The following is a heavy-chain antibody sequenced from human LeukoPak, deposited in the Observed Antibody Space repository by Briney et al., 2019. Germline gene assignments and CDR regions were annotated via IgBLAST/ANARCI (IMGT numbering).Heavy chain of an antibody. CDR2: INHSGST. CDR3: ARARGGYSYGYHY. J-gene: IGHJ4*02. Sequence: PSETLSPTCAVYGGSFSGYYWSWIRQPPGKGLEWIGEINHSGSTNYNPSLKSRVTISVDTSKNQFSLKLSSVTAADTAVYYCARARGGYSYGYHYWGQGTLVTVSS. CDR1: GGSFSGYY. D-gene: IGHD5-18*01. V-gene: IGHV4-34*01.